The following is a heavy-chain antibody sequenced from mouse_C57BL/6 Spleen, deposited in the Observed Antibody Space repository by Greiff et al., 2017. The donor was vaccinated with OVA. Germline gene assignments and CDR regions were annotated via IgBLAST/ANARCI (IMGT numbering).Heavy chain of an antibody. J-gene: IGHJ2*01. CDR1: GYSFTGYF. CDR2: INPYNGDT. Sequence: EVKLQESGPELVKPGDSVKISCKASGYSFTGYFMNWVMQSHGKSLEWIGRINPYNGDTFYNQKFKGKATLTVDKSSSTAHMELRSLTSEDSAVYYCARAQGYFDYWGQGTTLTVSS. V-gene: IGHV1-20*01. CDR3: ARAQGYFDY.